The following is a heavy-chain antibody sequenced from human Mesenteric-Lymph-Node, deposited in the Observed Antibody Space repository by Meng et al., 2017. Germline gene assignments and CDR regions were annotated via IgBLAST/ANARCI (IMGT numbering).Heavy chain of an antibody. CDR1: CCIFTNYG. J-gene: IGHJ4*02. CDR2: ISAYNGNT. V-gene: IGHV1-18*01. D-gene: IGHD3-22*01. Sequence: ASAKVFCKASCCIFTNYGISRVRQAPGQGLECMGWISAYNGNTNYAQKLQGRVTMTTDSSTSTAYMELRSLRSDDTAVYYCSRFYYYDSSGYYYLTPDHFDNWGQGTLVTVSS. CDR3: SRFYYYDSSGYYYLTPDHFDN.